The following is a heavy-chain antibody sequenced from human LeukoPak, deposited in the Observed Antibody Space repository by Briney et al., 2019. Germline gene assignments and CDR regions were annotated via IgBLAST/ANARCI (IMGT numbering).Heavy chain of an antibody. J-gene: IGHJ4*02. D-gene: IGHD6-19*01. V-gene: IGHV3-23*01. CDR1: GFTFSSFA. CDR3: AKDARRTNGWYFFDY. CDR2: ISDSGSLT. Sequence: PGGSLRLSCAASGFTFSSFAMTWVRQAPGQGLEWVSVISDSGSLTYYADSVKGRFTISRDNSKNTLFLQMNSLRAEDTAVYYCAKDARRTNGWYFFDYWGQGTLVTVSS.